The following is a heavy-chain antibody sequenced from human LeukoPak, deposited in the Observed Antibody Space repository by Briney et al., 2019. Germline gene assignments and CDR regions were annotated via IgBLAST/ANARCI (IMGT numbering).Heavy chain of an antibody. Sequence: ASVKVPCKASGYTFTSYYMHWVRQAPGQGLEWMGIINPSGGSTSYAQKFQGRVTMTRDTSISTAYMELSRLRSDDTAVYYCASGSYYFDYWGQGTLVTVSS. D-gene: IGHD1-26*01. CDR1: GYTFTSYY. CDR2: INPSGGST. J-gene: IGHJ4*02. V-gene: IGHV1-46*01. CDR3: ASGSYYFDY.